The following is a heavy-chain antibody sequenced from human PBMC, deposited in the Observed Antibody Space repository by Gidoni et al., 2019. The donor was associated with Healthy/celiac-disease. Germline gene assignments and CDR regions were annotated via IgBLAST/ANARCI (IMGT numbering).Heavy chain of an antibody. CDR1: GYTFTNYT. CDR2: INPGNGNT. Sequence: QVQRVQSGAAGKKPGASAKVSCKASGYTFTNYTRHWVRQAPGQRLEWMGWINPGNGNTKYSQKIQGRVTITRDTSASTAYMELSSLRSEDTAVYYCARTIVGALTPNYYYGMDVWGQGTTVTVSS. V-gene: IGHV1-3*01. D-gene: IGHD1-26*01. CDR3: ARTIVGALTPNYYYGMDV. J-gene: IGHJ6*02.